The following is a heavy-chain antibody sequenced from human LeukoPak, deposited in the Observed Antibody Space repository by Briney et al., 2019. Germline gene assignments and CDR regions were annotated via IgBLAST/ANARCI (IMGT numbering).Heavy chain of an antibody. CDR2: INPNSGGT. D-gene: IGHD2/OR15-2a*01. CDR1: GYTFTGYY. V-gene: IGHV1-2*02. CDR3: ARAALSVLYYYYMDV. J-gene: IGHJ6*03. Sequence: GESLKISCKGSGYTFTGYYMHWVRQAPGQGLEWMGWINPNSGGTNYAQKFQGRVTMTRDTSISTAYMELSRLRSDDTAVYYCARAALSVLYYYYMDVWGKGTTVTISS.